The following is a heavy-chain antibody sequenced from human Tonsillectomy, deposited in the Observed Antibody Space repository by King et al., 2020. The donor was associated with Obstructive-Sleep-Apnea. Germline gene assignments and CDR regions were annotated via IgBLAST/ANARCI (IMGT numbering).Heavy chain of an antibody. J-gene: IGHJ4*02. CDR1: GGSISGYY. CDR2: IYYSGST. CDR3: AREKDYGSLDDYFNY. Sequence: VQLQESGPGLVKPSEILSLTCTVSGGSISGYYWSWIRQPPGKGLEWIGYIYYSGSTNYNPSLKSRVTMSVDTSKNQSSLKLTSVTAADTAVYYCAREKDYGSLDDYFNYWGQGTLVTVSS. D-gene: IGHD1-26*01. V-gene: IGHV4-59*01.